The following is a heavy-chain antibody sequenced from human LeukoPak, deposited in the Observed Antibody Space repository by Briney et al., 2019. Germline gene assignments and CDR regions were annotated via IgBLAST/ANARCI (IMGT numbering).Heavy chain of an antibody. CDR3: TTDGEIDY. V-gene: IGHV3-15*01. CDR1: GLTFSNAW. CDR2: IISKTDGGTT. J-gene: IGHJ4*02. Sequence: PGRSLRLSCAASGLTFSNAWMSWVRQAPGKGLEWVGRIISKTDGGTTDYAAPVKGRFTISRYDSKNTLYLQMNSLKTEDTAVYYCTTDGEIDYWGQGTLVTVSS.